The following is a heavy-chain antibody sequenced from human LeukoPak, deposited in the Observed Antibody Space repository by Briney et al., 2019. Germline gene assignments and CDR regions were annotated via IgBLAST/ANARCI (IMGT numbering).Heavy chain of an antibody. J-gene: IGHJ4*02. CDR3: AREGCSSSSCYTDY. V-gene: IGHV4-31*03. CDR1: GGSISSGGYY. CDR2: IYYSGST. D-gene: IGHD2-2*02. Sequence: SETLSLTCTVSGGSISSGGYYWSWLRQHPGTGLEWIGYIYYSGSTYYNPSLKSRVTISVDTSKNQFSLKLSSVTAADTAVFYCAREGCSSSSCYTDYWGQGTLVTVSS.